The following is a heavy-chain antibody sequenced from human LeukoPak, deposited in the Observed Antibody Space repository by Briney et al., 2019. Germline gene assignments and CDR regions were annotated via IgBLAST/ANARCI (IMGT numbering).Heavy chain of an antibody. J-gene: IGHJ2*01. CDR1: GYSFTSYW. V-gene: IGHV5-51*01. CDR2: IYPGDSDT. Sequence: GESLKISCKGSGYSFTSYWIGWVRQMPGKGLEWMGIIYPGDSDTRYSPSFQGQVTISADKSISTAYLQWSSLKASDTAMYYCARHNQDIVLMVYAMGWYFDLWGRGTLVTVS. D-gene: IGHD2-8*01. CDR3: ARHNQDIVLMVYAMGWYFDL.